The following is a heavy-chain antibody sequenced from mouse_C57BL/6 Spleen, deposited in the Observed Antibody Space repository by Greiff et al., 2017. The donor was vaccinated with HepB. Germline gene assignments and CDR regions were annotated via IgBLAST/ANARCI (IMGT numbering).Heavy chain of an antibody. CDR1: GFTFSNYW. CDR2: IRLKSDNYAT. Sequence: EVMLVESGGGLVQPGGSMKLSCVASGFTFSNYWMNWVRQSPEKGLEWVAQIRLKSDNYATHYAESVKGRFTISRDDYKSSVYLQMNNLRAEDPGIYYCTPLMVTTLGGLRDYWGQGTSVTVSS. J-gene: IGHJ4*01. D-gene: IGHD2-2*01. CDR3: TPLMVTTLGGLRDY. V-gene: IGHV6-3*01.